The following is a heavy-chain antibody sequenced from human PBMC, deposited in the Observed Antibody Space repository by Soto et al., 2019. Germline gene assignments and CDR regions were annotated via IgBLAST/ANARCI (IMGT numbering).Heavy chain of an antibody. D-gene: IGHD4-4*01. CDR3: ATTEWTGDDYSFQH. V-gene: IGHV4-4*02. CDR2: IYHSGST. J-gene: IGHJ1*01. CDR1: GGSISSSNW. Sequence: KSSETLSLTCAVSGGSISSSNWWSWVRQPPGKGLEWIGEIYHSGSTNYNTSLKSRVTISVDKSKNQFSLKLSSVTAADTAVYYCATTEWTGDDYSFQHWGEGTLLNVYS.